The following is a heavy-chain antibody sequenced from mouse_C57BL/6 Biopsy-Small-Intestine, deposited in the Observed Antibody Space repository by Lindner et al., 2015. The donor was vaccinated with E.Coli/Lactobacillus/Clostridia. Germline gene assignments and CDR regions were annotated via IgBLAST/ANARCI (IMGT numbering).Heavy chain of an antibody. CDR3: AGVSLGRHFDV. V-gene: IGHV1-81*01. J-gene: IGHJ1*01. CDR1: GYTFTSYG. CDR2: IYPRSGNT. D-gene: IGHD4-1*01. Sequence: VQLQESGAELARPGASVKLSCKASGYTFTSYGISWVKQRTGQGLEWIGEIYPRSGNTYYNEKFKGKATLTADKSSSTAYMQLSSLTSEDSAVYFCAGVSLGRHFDVWGAGTTVTVSS.